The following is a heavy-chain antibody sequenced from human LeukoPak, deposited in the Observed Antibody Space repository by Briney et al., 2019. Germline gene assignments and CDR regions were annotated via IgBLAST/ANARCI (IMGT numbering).Heavy chain of an antibody. D-gene: IGHD3-9*01. CDR3: ARGGYDILTAYYTIDY. Sequence: SSETLSLTCTVSGGSISSVRYYWGWIRQPPGKGLEWIGTIFYGGSTNYNPSLKSRVTMSVDTSKNQFSLKVSSVTAADTAVYYCARGGYDILTAYYTIDYWGQGTLVTVSS. CDR1: GGSISSVRYY. J-gene: IGHJ4*02. V-gene: IGHV4-39*07. CDR2: IFYGGST.